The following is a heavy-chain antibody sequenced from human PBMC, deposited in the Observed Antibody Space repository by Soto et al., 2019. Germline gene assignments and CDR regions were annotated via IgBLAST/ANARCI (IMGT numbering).Heavy chain of an antibody. CDR1: GGSFSGYY. V-gene: IGHV4-34*01. CDR2: INHSGST. CDR3: ARDKITGLFDY. J-gene: IGHJ4*02. D-gene: IGHD2-8*02. Sequence: SETLSLTCAVYGGSFSGYYLTWIRTPPGTGLEWIGEINHSGSTNYNPSLKSRVTISVDTSKNQFSLKLTSVTAADTAVYYCARDKITGLFDYWGQGTLVTVSS.